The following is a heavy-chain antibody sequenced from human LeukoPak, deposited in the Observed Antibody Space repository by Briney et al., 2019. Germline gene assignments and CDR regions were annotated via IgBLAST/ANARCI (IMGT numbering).Heavy chain of an antibody. D-gene: IGHD1-14*01. CDR1: GFTFSSYG. J-gene: IGHJ4*02. CDR3: AKGPWVVNRTPPPDY. CDR2: ISYDGSNK. V-gene: IGHV3-30*18. Sequence: GGSLRLSCAASGFTFSSYGMHWVRQAPGKGLEWVAVISYDGSNKYYADSVKGRFTISRDNSKNTLYLQMNSLRAEDTAVYYCAKGPWVVNRTPPPDYWGQGTLVIVSS.